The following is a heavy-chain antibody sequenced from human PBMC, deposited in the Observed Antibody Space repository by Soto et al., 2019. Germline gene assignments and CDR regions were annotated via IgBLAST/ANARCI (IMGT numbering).Heavy chain of an antibody. D-gene: IGHD1-1*01. CDR3: ARDRLRYTWIDFPYNYSGRDV. CDR2: ISYDGSSK. V-gene: IGHV3-30-3*01. CDR1: GFTFSSYA. J-gene: IGHJ6*02. Sequence: QVQLVESGGGVVQPGGSLRLSCAASGFTFSSYAMHWVRQAPGKGLEWVAVISYDGSSKYYADSVKGRFTISRDNSKNTLYLQMTSLRAEDTAVYYCARDRLRYTWIDFPYNYSGRDVWGQGTGVTVSS.